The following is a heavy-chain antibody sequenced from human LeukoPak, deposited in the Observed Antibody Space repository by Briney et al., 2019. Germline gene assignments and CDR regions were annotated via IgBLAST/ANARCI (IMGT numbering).Heavy chain of an antibody. CDR2: INHSGST. J-gene: IGHJ6*02. D-gene: IGHD3-10*01. V-gene: IGHV4-34*01. Sequence: ASETLSLTCAVYGGSFSGYYWSWIRQPPGKGLEWIGEINHSGSTNYNPSLKSRVTISVDTSKNQFSLKLSSVTAADTAVYYCARGRNYCGSGSYYNYYGMDVWGQGTTVTVSS. CDR1: GGSFSGYY. CDR3: ARGRNYCGSGSYYNYYGMDV.